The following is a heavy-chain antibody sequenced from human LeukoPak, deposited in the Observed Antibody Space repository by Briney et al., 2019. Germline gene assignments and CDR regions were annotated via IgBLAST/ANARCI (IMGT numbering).Heavy chain of an antibody. Sequence: SETLSLTCTVSGGSISTSSYYWGWVRQPPGKGLEWIGEIYHSGSTNYNPSLKSRVTISVDKSKNQFSLKLSSVTAADTAVYYCARADYDYVWGSYRQYYFDYWGQGTLVTVSS. CDR2: IYHSGST. CDR1: GGSISTSSYY. J-gene: IGHJ4*02. V-gene: IGHV4-39*07. D-gene: IGHD3-16*02. CDR3: ARADYDYVWGSYRQYYFDY.